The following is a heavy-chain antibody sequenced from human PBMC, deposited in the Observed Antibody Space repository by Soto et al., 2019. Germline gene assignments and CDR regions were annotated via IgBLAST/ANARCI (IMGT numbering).Heavy chain of an antibody. Sequence: QVQLQESGPGLVKPSGTLSLTCAVSGDSISSSDWWSWVRQPPEKGLEWIGEIYHSGSTNYNPSLKSRVTISVDKPKTQFSLKLSSVTAADTAVYYCARAAGSWYGLVYFQHWGQGTLVTVSS. CDR3: ARAAGSWYGLVYFQH. V-gene: IGHV4-4*02. CDR2: IYHSGST. J-gene: IGHJ1*01. D-gene: IGHD6-13*01. CDR1: GDSISSSDW.